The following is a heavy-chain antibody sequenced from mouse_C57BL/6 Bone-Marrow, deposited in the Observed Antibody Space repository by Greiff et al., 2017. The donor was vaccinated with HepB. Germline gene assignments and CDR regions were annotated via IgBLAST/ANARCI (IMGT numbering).Heavy chain of an antibody. CDR1: GYSFTGYY. J-gene: IGHJ3*01. V-gene: IGHV1-42*01. Sequence: VQLKQSGPELVKPGASVKISCKASGYSFTGYYMNWVKQSPEKSLEWIGEINPSTGGTTYNQKFKAKATLTVDKSSSTAYMQLKSLTSEDSAVYYCARDGRDWGQGTLVTVSA. D-gene: IGHD1-1*01. CDR2: INPSTGGT. CDR3: ARDGRD.